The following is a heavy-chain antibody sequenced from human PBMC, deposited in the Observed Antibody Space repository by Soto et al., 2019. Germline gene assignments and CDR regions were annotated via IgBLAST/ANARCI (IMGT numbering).Heavy chain of an antibody. Sequence: GGSLRLSXAASGFTFSSYGMHWVRQAPGKGLEWVAVIWYDGSNKYYADSVKGRFTISGDNSKNTLYLQMNSLRAEDTAVYYCARDLGTYDSSGYYPYYYYYGMDVWGQGTTVTVSS. CDR3: ARDLGTYDSSGYYPYYYYYGMDV. CDR1: GFTFSSYG. CDR2: IWYDGSNK. D-gene: IGHD3-22*01. J-gene: IGHJ6*02. V-gene: IGHV3-33*01.